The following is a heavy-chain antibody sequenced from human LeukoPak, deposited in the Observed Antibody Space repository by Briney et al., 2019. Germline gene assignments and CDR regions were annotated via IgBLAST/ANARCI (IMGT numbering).Heavy chain of an antibody. V-gene: IGHV3-30*18. CDR3: AKDGYYYDTSGYYPDY. J-gene: IGHJ4*02. D-gene: IGHD3-22*01. CDR1: GFTFSSYG. CDR2: ISYDGGNK. Sequence: PGGSLRLSCVASGFTFSSYGMHWVRQAPGKGLEWVALISYDGGNKYYADSVKGRFTISRDNSKNTLYLQMNSLRAEDTAVYYCAKDGYYYDTSGYYPDYWGQGTLVTVSS.